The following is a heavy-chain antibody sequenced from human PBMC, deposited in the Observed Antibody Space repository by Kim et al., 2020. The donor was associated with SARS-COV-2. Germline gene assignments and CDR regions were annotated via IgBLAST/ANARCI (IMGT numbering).Heavy chain of an antibody. CDR1: GFTFSSYG. D-gene: IGHD6-13*01. V-gene: IGHV3-33*05. CDR3: ARDRVFYSSSWYVGNLDYGMDV. CDR2: ISYDGSNK. Sequence: GGSLRLSCAASGFTFSSYGMHWVRQAPGKGLEWVAVISYDGSNKYYADSVKGRFTISRDNSKNTLYLQMNSLRAEDTAVYYCARDRVFYSSSWYVGNLDYGMDVWGQGTTVTVSS. J-gene: IGHJ6*02.